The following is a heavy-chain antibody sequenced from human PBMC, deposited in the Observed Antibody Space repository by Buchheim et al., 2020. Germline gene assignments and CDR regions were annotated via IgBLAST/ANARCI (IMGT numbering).Heavy chain of an antibody. V-gene: IGHV4-4*02. CDR3: ARHLSGFDAFDI. J-gene: IGHJ3*02. CDR2: IYRSGNT. Sequence: QVQLQESGPGLVKPSGTLSLTCAVSGDSISSNYWWSWVRQFPGKGLEWIGEIYRSGNTNYKPSLRSRVTISLDKSNNNFSLRLSSVTGADTAVYYCARHLSGFDAFDIWGQGT. CDR1: GDSISSNYW. D-gene: IGHD6-19*01.